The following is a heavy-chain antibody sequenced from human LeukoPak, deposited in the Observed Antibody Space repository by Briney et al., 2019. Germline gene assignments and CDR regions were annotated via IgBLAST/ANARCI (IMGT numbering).Heavy chain of an antibody. D-gene: IGHD2-2*01. CDR3: ARVPRRGDRFDP. V-gene: IGHV1-8*01. CDR2: MNPNSGNT. Sequence: GASVKVSCKASGYTFTSYDINWVRQATGQGLEWMGWMNPNSGNTDYAQKLQGRVTMTRNTSISTAYMELSSLTSEDTAVYYCARVPRRGDRFDPWGQGTLVTVPS. J-gene: IGHJ5*01. CDR1: GYTFTSYD.